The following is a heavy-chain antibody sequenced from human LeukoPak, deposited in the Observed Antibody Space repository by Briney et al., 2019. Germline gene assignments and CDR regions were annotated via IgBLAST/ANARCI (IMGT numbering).Heavy chain of an antibody. CDR1: GGSISSYY. CDR2: IYYSGST. D-gene: IGHD5-12*01. V-gene: IGHV4-59*08. Sequence: SKTLSLTCTVSGGSISSYYWSWIRQPPGKGLEWIGYIYYSGSTNYNPSLKSRVTISVDTSKNQFSLKLSSVTAADTAVYYCARGYSGYDYYFDYWGQGTLVTVSS. J-gene: IGHJ4*02. CDR3: ARGYSGYDYYFDY.